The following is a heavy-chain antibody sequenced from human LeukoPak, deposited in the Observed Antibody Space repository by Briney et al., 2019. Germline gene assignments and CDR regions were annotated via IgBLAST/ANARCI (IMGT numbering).Heavy chain of an antibody. CDR1: GFTFSSYA. Sequence: GGSLRLSWAASGFTFSSYAMGWVRQAPGKGLEWVSAISGSGGSTYYADSVKGRFTISRDNSKNTLYLQMNSLRAEDTAVYYCAKDRTVRGVIPNWFDPWGQGTLVTVSS. V-gene: IGHV3-23*01. D-gene: IGHD3-10*01. CDR2: ISGSGGST. J-gene: IGHJ5*02. CDR3: AKDRTVRGVIPNWFDP.